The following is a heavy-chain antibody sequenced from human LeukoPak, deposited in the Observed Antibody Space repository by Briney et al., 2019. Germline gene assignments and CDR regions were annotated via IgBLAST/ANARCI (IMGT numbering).Heavy chain of an antibody. CDR2: ISGYNGNT. J-gene: IGHJ4*02. Sequence: ASVKVSCKVSGYTLTELSIHWVRQAPGQGLEWMGWISGYNGNTVYAQMFQGRVTMTTDTSTSTAYMELRSLRSDDTAVYYCARSGYCSGTSCYAEGLDYWGQGTLVTVSS. CDR3: ARSGYCSGTSCYAEGLDY. CDR1: GYTLTELS. V-gene: IGHV1-18*01. D-gene: IGHD2-2*01.